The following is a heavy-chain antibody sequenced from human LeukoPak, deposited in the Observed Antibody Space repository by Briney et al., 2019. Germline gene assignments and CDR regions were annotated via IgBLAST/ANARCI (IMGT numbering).Heavy chain of an antibody. Sequence: GGSLRLSCAASGFTFSSYSMNWVRQAPGKGLEWVSSISSSSSYIYYAASVKGRFTISRDNAKNSLYLQMNSLRAEDTAVYYCARGESYYPYRGDTYYFDYWGQGTLVTVSS. CDR3: ARGESYYPYRGDTYYFDY. V-gene: IGHV3-21*01. CDR1: GFTFSSYS. CDR2: ISSSSSYI. J-gene: IGHJ4*02. D-gene: IGHD1-26*01.